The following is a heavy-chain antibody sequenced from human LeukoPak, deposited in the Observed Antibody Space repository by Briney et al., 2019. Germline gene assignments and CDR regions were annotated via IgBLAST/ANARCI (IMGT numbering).Heavy chain of an antibody. J-gene: IGHJ3*01. Sequence: GGSLRLSCAASGFTFSSYAMHWVRQAPGKGLEYVSAISSNGGSTYYANSVKGRLTISRDNSKNTLYLQMGSLRAEDMAVYYCARDLSHAFDVWGQGTMVTVSS. CDR2: ISSNGGST. V-gene: IGHV3-64*01. CDR3: ARDLSHAFDV. CDR1: GFTFSSYA.